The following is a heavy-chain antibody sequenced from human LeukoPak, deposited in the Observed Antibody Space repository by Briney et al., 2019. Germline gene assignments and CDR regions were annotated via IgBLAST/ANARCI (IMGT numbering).Heavy chain of an antibody. D-gene: IGHD3-22*01. V-gene: IGHV1-69*05. J-gene: IGHJ4*02. CDR2: IIPIFGTA. Sequence: ASVKVSCKASGGTFSSYAISWVRQAPGQGLEWMGGIIPIFGTANYAQKFQGRVTITTDESTSTAYMELSSLRSEDTAVYYCARDYYDRSGVPYYFDYWGQGTLVTVSS. CDR1: GGTFSSYA. CDR3: ARDYYDRSGVPYYFDY.